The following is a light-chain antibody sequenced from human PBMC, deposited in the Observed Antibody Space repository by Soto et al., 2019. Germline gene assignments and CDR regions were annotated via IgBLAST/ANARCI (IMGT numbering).Light chain of an antibody. Sequence: QLTQSPSSLSASVGDRVTITCRASQGISSNLAWYQQKPGRAPKLLIFGASTLQSGVPSRFSGGGSGTDFTLTISSLQPEDFATYYCQQYNSYSTFGQGTKVDIK. CDR3: QQYNSYST. CDR1: QGISSN. V-gene: IGKV1-9*01. CDR2: GAS. J-gene: IGKJ1*01.